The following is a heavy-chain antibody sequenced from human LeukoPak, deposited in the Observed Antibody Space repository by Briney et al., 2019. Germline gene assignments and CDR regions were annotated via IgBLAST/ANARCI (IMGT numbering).Heavy chain of an antibody. J-gene: IGHJ1*01. D-gene: IGHD2-15*01. CDR3: AKDEYCSGGSCYPEYFQH. CDR2: ISGSGGST. Sequence: QPGGSLRLSCAASGFTFSSYAMSWVRQAPGKGLEWVSAISGSGGSTYYADSVKGRFTISRDNSKNTLYQQMNSLRAEDTAVYYCAKDEYCSGGSCYPEYFQHWGQGTLVTVSS. CDR1: GFTFSSYA. V-gene: IGHV3-23*01.